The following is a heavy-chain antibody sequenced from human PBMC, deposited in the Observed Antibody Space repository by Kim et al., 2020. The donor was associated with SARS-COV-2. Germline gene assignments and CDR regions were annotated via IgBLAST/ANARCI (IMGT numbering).Heavy chain of an antibody. V-gene: IGHV3-23*01. Sequence: GGSLRLSCAASGFTFSTSSMTWVRQAPGKGLEWVASVTATGGWSNHADSVKGRFTISRDNSRNTLFLQMNSLRGDDTAVYYCVKGGSGDPGVWGQGTTVTVSS. CDR2: VTATGGWS. CDR3: VKGGSGDPGV. J-gene: IGHJ6*02. D-gene: IGHD3-10*01. CDR1: GFTFSTSS.